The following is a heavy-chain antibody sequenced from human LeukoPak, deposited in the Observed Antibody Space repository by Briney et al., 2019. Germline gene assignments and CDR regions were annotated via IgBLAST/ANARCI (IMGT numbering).Heavy chain of an antibody. CDR2: ISSSSSYI. CDR1: GFTFSSYS. J-gene: IGHJ6*02. Sequence: GGSLRLSCAASGFTFSSYSMNRVRQAPGKGLEWVSSISSSSSYIYYADSVKGRFTISRDNAKNSLYLQMNSLRAEDTAVYYCARDWGYYYYYGMDVWGQGTTVTVSS. V-gene: IGHV3-21*01. D-gene: IGHD3-16*01. CDR3: ARDWGYYYYYGMDV.